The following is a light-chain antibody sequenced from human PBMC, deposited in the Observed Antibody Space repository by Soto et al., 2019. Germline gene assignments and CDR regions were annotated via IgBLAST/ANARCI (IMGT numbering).Light chain of an antibody. CDR2: DVS. J-gene: IGLJ1*01. Sequence: QSLLTQPASLSGSSGQSITISCTGTRRDVGGYNYVSWYQQHPGKAPKLMIYDVSNRPSGVSNRFSGSKSGNTASLTISGLQAEDESDYYCSSYTGSSTYVFGTGTKVTVL. V-gene: IGLV2-14*03. CDR1: RRDVGGYNY. CDR3: SSYTGSSTYV.